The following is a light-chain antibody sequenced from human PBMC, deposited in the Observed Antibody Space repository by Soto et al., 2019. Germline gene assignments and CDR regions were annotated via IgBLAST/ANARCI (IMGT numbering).Light chain of an antibody. CDR2: DAS. J-gene: IGKJ5*01. CDR1: PSVRSY. V-gene: IGKV3-11*01. Sequence: ELVLTQSPATLSLSPGEIATLSCRASPSVRSYLAWYQQRPGKAPRLLIYDASNSATGIPARVSGSGSGTDFTLTISSLQPEDVAVYYCQQRSSWPSTFGQGTRVEIK. CDR3: QQRSSWPST.